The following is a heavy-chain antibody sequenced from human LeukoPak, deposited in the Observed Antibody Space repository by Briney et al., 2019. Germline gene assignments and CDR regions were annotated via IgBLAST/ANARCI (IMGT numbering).Heavy chain of an antibody. CDR2: IYYSGST. J-gene: IGHJ5*02. CDR3: ARHSPAITMIVVVITTGWFDP. V-gene: IGHV4-39*01. Sequence: SETLSLTCTVSGGSISSSSYYWGWIRQPPGKGLEWIGSIYYSGSTYYNPSLKSRVTISVDTSKNQFSLKLSSVTAADTAVYYCARHSPAITMIVVVITTGWFDPWGQGTLVTVSS. CDR1: GGSISSSSYY. D-gene: IGHD3-22*01.